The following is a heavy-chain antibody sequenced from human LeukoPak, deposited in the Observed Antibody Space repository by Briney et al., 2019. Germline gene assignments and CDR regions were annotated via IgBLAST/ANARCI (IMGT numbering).Heavy chain of an antibody. Sequence: TLSLTCAVSGDSISSSNWWSWVRQPPGEGLEWIGEIYHGGSTNYNPSLKSRVTISVDKSKNQVSLKLTSVTAADTAVYYCAREHNYGSGSYYIDNWGQGTQVTVSS. CDR2: IYHGGST. CDR3: AREHNYGSGSYYIDN. V-gene: IGHV4-4*02. CDR1: GDSISSSNW. J-gene: IGHJ4*02. D-gene: IGHD3-10*01.